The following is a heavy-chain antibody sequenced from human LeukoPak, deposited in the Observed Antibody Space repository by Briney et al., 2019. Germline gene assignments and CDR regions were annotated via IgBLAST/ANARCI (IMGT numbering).Heavy chain of an antibody. V-gene: IGHV3-23*01. CDR2: ISGSGGST. J-gene: IGHJ4*02. D-gene: IGHD3-22*01. CDR3: AKDVGTYYYDSSGYYLWDY. CDR1: GFTFSSYA. Sequence: PGGSLRLSCAASGFTFSSYAMSWVRQAPGKGLEWVSAISGSGGSTYYADSVKGRFTISRDNSKNTLYLQMNSLRAEDTAVYYCAKDVGTYYYDSSGYYLWDYWGQGTLVTVSS.